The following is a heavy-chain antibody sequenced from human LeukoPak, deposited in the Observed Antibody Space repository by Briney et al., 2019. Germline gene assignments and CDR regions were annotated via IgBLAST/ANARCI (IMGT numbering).Heavy chain of an antibody. J-gene: IGHJ4*02. V-gene: IGHV1-69*13. D-gene: IGHD3-22*01. CDR2: IIPIFGTA. Sequence: SVKVSCKASGGTFSSYAISWVRQAPGQGLEWMGGIIPIFGTANYAQKFQGRVTITADESTSTAYMELRSLRSEDTAVYYCARDRRENYYDSSGYFDYWGQGTLVTVSS. CDR3: ARDRRENYYDSSGYFDY. CDR1: GGTFSSYA.